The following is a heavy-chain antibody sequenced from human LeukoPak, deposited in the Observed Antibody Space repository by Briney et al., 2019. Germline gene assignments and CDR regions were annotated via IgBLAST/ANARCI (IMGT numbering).Heavy chain of an antibody. Sequence: ASVKVSCKASGYTFTNYYIHWARQAPGQGLEWMGIINPSGGSTSYAQKFQGRVTMTRDMSTSTVYMELSSLRSEDTAVYYCARDTEWELLLVLRYWGQGTLVTVSS. CDR2: INPSGGST. CDR1: GYTFTNYY. J-gene: IGHJ4*02. D-gene: IGHD1-26*01. CDR3: ARDTEWELLLVLRY. V-gene: IGHV1-46*01.